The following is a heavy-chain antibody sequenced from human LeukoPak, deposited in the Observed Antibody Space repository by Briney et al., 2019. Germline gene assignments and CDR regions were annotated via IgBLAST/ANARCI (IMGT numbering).Heavy chain of an antibody. CDR2: ISGSGGST. J-gene: IGHJ4*02. D-gene: IGHD3-10*02. CDR3: AKDLDYIRVSWLAVDPYDY. CDR1: GFTFSSYA. Sequence: GGSLRLSCAASGFTFSSYAMSWVRQAPGKGLEWVSAISGSGGSTYYADSVKGRFTISRDNSKNTLYLQMNSLRAEDTAVYYCAKDLDYIRVSWLAVDPYDYWGQGTLVTVSS. V-gene: IGHV3-23*01.